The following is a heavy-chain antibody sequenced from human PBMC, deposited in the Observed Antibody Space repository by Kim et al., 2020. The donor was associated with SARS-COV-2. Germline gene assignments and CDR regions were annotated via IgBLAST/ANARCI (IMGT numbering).Heavy chain of an antibody. D-gene: IGHD3-9*01. CDR3: ARPILTGHPVVGFYFDY. V-gene: IGHV3-30*04. CDR2: ISYDASHK. J-gene: IGHJ4*02. CDR1: GFTFSSYA. Sequence: GGSLRLSCAASGFTFSSYAIHWVRQAPGKGLEWVAVISYDASHKYYADSVKGRFTISRDNSKNTLYLQMNSLRAEDTAVYYCARPILTGHPVVGFYFDYWGQGTLVTVSS.